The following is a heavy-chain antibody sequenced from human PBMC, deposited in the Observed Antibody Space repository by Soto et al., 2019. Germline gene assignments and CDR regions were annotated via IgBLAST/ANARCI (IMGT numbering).Heavy chain of an antibody. Sequence: QVQLVESGGGLVKPGGSLRLSCAASGFTFSDYYVSWIRQAPGKGLEWVSYISSSASTIHYAASVQGRFTISRDNDKSSLDLQMNSLRAEDTAVYYCAREGLVWVPYYFDYWGQGTLVTVSS. J-gene: IGHJ4*02. CDR1: GFTFSDYY. CDR2: ISSSASTI. CDR3: AREGLVWVPYYFDY. D-gene: IGHD2-8*01. V-gene: IGHV3-11*01.